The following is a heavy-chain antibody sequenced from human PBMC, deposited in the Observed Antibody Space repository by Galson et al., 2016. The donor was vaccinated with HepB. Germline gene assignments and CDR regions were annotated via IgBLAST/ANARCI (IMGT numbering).Heavy chain of an antibody. D-gene: IGHD4-17*01. J-gene: IGHJ4*02. CDR2: IYSGGTT. CDR3: LRGVYGDHGWFDF. CDR1: GFTVSNNY. V-gene: IGHV3-66*02. Sequence: LRLPCAASGFTVSNNYMTWVRQAPGKGLEYVSVIYSGGTTYYEDSVKGRFTIPRDNSQNSLFLQMNTLRAEDTAVYFCLRGVYGDHGWFDFWGQGTLVTVSS.